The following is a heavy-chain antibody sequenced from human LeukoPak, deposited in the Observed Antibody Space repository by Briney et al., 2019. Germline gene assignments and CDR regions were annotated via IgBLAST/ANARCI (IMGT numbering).Heavy chain of an antibody. J-gene: IGHJ4*01. CDR1: GFTFSSYS. CDR2: ICYSSSSI. V-gene: IGHV3-48*02. CDR3: ARGVGVGSGGSCYFDY. Sequence: GGSLRLSCAASGFTFSSYSMNWVRQAPGKGLEWVSYICYSSSSIKNADSVKGRFTTSRASAKNSLYLQRSSLRDEDTAYYCCARGVGVGSGGSCYFDYWGQGTLVTVSS. D-gene: IGHD2-15*01.